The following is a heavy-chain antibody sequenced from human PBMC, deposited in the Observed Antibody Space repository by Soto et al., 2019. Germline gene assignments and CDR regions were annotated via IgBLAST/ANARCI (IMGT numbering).Heavy chain of an antibody. V-gene: IGHV3-30*18. CDR2: ISYDGSNK. CDR3: AKIAAAGSGAVDY. D-gene: IGHD6-13*01. CDR1: GFTFSSYG. Sequence: GGSLRLFCAASGFTFSSYGMHWVRQAPGKGLEWVAVISYDGSNKYYADSVKGRFTISRDNSKNTLYLQMNSLRAEDTAVYYCAKIAAAGSGAVDYWGQGTLVTVSS. J-gene: IGHJ4*02.